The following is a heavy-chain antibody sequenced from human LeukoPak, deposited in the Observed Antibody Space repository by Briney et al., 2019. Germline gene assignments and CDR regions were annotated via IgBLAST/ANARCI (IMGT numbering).Heavy chain of an antibody. CDR3: ARGVTQ. CDR1: GGSTDDYY. V-gene: IGHV4-59*01. D-gene: IGHD2-21*02. Sequence: SETLSLTCTVSGGSTDDYYWSWIRQPPGKGLEWIGYIYYTGSTSYNPSLQSRLTISIDTSKTQFSLRLTSVTAADTAVYFCARGVTQWGQGTLVTVSS. J-gene: IGHJ4*02. CDR2: IYYTGST.